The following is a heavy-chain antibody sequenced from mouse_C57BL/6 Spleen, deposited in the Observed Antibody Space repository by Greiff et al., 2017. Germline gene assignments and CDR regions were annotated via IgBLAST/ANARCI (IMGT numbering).Heavy chain of an antibody. CDR2: IYPGSGNT. D-gene: IGHD3-1*01. CDR3: ARSGPPYFDY. V-gene: IGHV1-76*01. CDR1: GYTFTDYY. J-gene: IGHJ2*01. Sequence: QVQLKESGAELVRPGASVKLSCKASGYTFTDYYINWVKQRPGQGLEWIARIYPGSGNTYYNEKFKGKATLTAEKSSSTAYMQLSSLTSEDSAVYFCARSGPPYFDYWGQGTTLTVSS.